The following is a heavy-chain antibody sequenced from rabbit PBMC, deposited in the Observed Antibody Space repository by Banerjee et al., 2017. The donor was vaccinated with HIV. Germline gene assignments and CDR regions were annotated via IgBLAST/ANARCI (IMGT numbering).Heavy chain of an antibody. J-gene: IGHJ4*01. CDR1: GFSFSSTYY. V-gene: IGHV1S45*01. CDR3: ARDPDYAGYAKDL. D-gene: IGHD7-1*01. Sequence: QEQLEESGGDLVKPGTSLTLTCTASGFSFSSTYYMCWVRQAPGKGLEWIACIAAGSIGSTYYASWAKGRFTISKTSSTTVTLQMTSLTAADTATYFCARDPDYAGYAKDLWGPGTLVTVS. CDR2: IAAGSIGST.